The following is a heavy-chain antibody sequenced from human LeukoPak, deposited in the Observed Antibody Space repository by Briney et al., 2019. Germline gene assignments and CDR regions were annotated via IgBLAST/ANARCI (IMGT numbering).Heavy chain of an antibody. V-gene: IGHV3-30*03. J-gene: IGHJ4*02. CDR1: GFTFSRHG. CDR3: TAGAYSSSWYAY. Sequence: GGSLRLSCAPSGFTFSRHGMHWVRQAPGKGLEWVAIISNDGSRKYYAHSVEGRFTISRDNSKNTLHLLMNSLRAEDTAVYYCTAGAYSSSWYAYWGQGTLVTVSS. D-gene: IGHD6-13*01. CDR2: ISNDGSRK.